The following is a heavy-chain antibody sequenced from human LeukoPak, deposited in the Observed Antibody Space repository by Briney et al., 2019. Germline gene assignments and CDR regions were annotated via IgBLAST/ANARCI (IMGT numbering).Heavy chain of an antibody. V-gene: IGHV3-30-3*01. CDR1: GFTFSSYA. CDR2: ISYDGSNK. J-gene: IGHJ4*02. Sequence: PGGSLRLSCAASGFTFSSYAMHWVRQAPGKGLEWVAVISYDGSNKYYADSVKGRFTISRDNSKNTLYLQMNSLRAEDTAVYYCARDPARVGAPFDYWGQGTLVTVSS. D-gene: IGHD1-26*01. CDR3: ARDPARVGAPFDY.